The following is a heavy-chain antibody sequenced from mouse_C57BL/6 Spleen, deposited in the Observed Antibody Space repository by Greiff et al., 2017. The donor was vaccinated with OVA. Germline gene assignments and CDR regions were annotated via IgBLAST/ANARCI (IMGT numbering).Heavy chain of an antibody. CDR1: GFSLTSYG. J-gene: IGHJ4*01. D-gene: IGHD2-3*01. V-gene: IGHV2-2*01. CDR3: ARLGDGYPYYAMDY. Sequence: VMLVESGPGLVQPSQSLSITCTVSGFSLTSYGVHWVRQSPGKGLEWLGVIWSGGSTDYNAAFISRLSISNDNSKSQVFFKMNSLQADDTAIYYCARLGDGYPYYAMDYWGQGTSVTVSS. CDR2: IWSGGST.